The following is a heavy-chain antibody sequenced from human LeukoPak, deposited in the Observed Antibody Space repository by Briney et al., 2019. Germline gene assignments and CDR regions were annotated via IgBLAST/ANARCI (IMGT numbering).Heavy chain of an antibody. V-gene: IGHV1-8*03. CDR1: GYTFTSYD. J-gene: IGHJ4*02. Sequence: ASVKVSCKASGYTFTSYDINWVRQATGQGLEWMGWMNPNSGNTGYAQKFQGRVTITRNTSISTAYMELSSLRSEDTAVYYCAMGVGAPEDLAVAADFDYWGQGTLVTVSS. D-gene: IGHD6-19*01. CDR3: AMGVGAPEDLAVAADFDY. CDR2: MNPNSGNT.